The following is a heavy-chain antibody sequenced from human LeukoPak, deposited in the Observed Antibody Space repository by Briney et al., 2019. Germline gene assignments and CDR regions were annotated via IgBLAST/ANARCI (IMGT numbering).Heavy chain of an antibody. CDR1: GYSISSGYY. V-gene: IGHV4-38-2*02. J-gene: IGHJ2*01. D-gene: IGHD3-10*01. CDR2: IYHSGST. Sequence: SETLSLTCTVSGYSISSGYYWGWIRQPPGKGLEWIGSIYHSGSTYYNPSLKSRVTISVDTSKNQFSLKLSSVTAADTAVYYCARRAELIEPPDWYFDLWGRGTLVTVSS. CDR3: ARRAELIEPPDWYFDL.